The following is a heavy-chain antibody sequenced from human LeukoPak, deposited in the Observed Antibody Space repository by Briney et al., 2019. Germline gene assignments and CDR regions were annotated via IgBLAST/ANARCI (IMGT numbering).Heavy chain of an antibody. Sequence: GESLKISCKGSGYSFTSYWIGWVRQMPGKGLEWMEIIYPGDSDTRYSPSFQGQVTISADKSISTAYLQWSSLKASDTAMYYCARHAGSGSYYNAVDYWGQGTLVTVSS. J-gene: IGHJ4*02. CDR3: ARHAGSGSYYNAVDY. CDR2: IYPGDSDT. D-gene: IGHD3-10*01. CDR1: GYSFTSYW. V-gene: IGHV5-51*01.